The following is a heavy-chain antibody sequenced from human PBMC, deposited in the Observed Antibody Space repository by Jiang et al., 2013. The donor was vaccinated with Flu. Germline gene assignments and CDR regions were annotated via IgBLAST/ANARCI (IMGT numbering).Heavy chain of an antibody. CDR2: IWYDGSNE. CDR1: GFTFSGHA. J-gene: IGHJ4*02. V-gene: IGHV3-33*08. Sequence: LLESGGGVVQPGRSLRLSCAASGFTFSGHAMHWVRQAPGKGLEWVAKIWYDGSNEDYADSVKGRFTISRDNSKNILYLQMNSLRAEDTALYYCARDPRYTYGLDSWGQGTLVTVSS. D-gene: IGHD5-18*01. CDR3: ARDPRYTYGLDS.